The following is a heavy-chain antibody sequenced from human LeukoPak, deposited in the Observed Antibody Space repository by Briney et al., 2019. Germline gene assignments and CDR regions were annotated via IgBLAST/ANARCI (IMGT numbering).Heavy chain of an antibody. J-gene: IGHJ2*01. CDR2: IYYSGST. D-gene: IGHD1-26*01. CDR1: GGSISSYY. CDR3: ARGRGGSYQSYWYFDL. Sequence: SETLSLTCTVSGGSISSYYWSWIRQPPGKGLEWIGYIYYSGSTNYNPSLKSRVTISVDTSKNQFSLNLSSVTAADTAVYYCARGRGGSYQSYWYFDLWGRGTLVTVSS. V-gene: IGHV4-59*01.